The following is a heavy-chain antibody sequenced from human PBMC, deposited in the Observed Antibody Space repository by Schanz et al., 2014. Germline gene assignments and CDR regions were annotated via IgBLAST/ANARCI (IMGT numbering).Heavy chain of an antibody. J-gene: IGHJ5*02. CDR3: ARGGVVVVTAALNWFDP. V-gene: IGHV7-4-1*02. CDR2: INTNNGDP. CDR1: GYTFTSFA. Sequence: QVQLVQSGSELKKPGASVKVSCKASGYTFTSFAMNWVRQAPGQGLEWMGWINTNNGDPTYAQGFTGRFVFSLDTSFSTAYLQISSLKAEDTAVYYCARGGVVVVTAALNWFDPWGQGTLVTVSS. D-gene: IGHD2-15*01.